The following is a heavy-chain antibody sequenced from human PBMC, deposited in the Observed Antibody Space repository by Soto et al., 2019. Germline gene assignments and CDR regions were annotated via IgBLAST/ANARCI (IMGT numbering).Heavy chain of an antibody. D-gene: IGHD4-17*01. CDR2: IYYSGSA. CDR1: GASVSSYY. CDR3: GGAVPGDYGFPYLYRDV. V-gene: IGHV4-59*02. J-gene: IGHJ6*03. Sequence: QVQLQESGPGLVKPSETLSLTCTVSGASVSSYYWSWIRQPPGKGLEWIGYIYYSGSANYNPSLKSPVTHSSNPAKNPGSPKLSPGTAADTAVEFRGGAVPGDYGFPYLYRDVWGKGTTVTVSS.